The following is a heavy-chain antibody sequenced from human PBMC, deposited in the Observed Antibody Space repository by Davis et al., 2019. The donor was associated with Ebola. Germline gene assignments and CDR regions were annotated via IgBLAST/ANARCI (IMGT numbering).Heavy chain of an antibody. J-gene: IGHJ4*02. CDR3: AGHYKQGVLPYGFDS. Sequence: MPSETLSLTCTVSGGSISSYYWSWIRQPPGKGLEWIGYIYYSGSTNYNPSLKSRVTISVDTSKNQFSLKLSPVTDADPALYYCAGHYKQGVLPYGFDSWGQGTQVTVSS. D-gene: IGHD3-10*01. CDR1: GGSISSYY. V-gene: IGHV4-59*08. CDR2: IYYSGST.